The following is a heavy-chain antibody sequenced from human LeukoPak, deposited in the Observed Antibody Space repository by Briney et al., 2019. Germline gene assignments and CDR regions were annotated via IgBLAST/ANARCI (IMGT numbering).Heavy chain of an antibody. CDR1: GFTFSSYA. D-gene: IGHD5-24*01. CDR3: AKRGMTTIKEGFDY. CDR2: VSDIGRST. V-gene: IGHV3-23*01. Sequence: HTGGSLRLSCAASGFTFSSYAMSWVRQAPGKGLDWVSAVSDIGRSTYYAESVKGRFTISRDNSKNTLYLHMNSLRAEGTAVYYCAKRGMTTIKEGFDYWGQGTLVTVSS. J-gene: IGHJ4*02.